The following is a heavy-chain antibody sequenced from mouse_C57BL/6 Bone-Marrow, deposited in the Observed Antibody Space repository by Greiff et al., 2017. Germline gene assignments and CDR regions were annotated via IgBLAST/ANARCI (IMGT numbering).Heavy chain of an antibody. J-gene: IGHJ2*01. CDR1: GYTFTGYC. V-gene: IGHV1-59*01. CDR3: ASSIANCDIFDY. CDR2: IDPSDGST. D-gene: IGHD4-1*01. Sequence: QVQLQQSGPELVKPGTSVKLSCKASGYTFTGYCMHWVKQRPGQGLEWIGVIDPSDGSTNYNQKFKGKATLTVDPSSSTAYMQLSSLTSEDSAVYSSASSIANCDIFDYWGHGTTLTVSS.